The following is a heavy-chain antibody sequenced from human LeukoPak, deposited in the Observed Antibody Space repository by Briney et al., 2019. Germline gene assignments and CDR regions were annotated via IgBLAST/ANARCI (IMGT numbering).Heavy chain of an antibody. CDR2: MNPNSGNT. Sequence: ASVKVSCKASGYTFTSYDINWVRQATGQGLEWMGWMNPNSGNTGYAQKFQGRVTITRNTSISTAYMELSSLRSEDTAVYYCATLYSGSYYTAFDIWGQGTMVTVSS. CDR1: GYTFTSYD. CDR3: ATLYSGSYYTAFDI. V-gene: IGHV1-8*03. D-gene: IGHD1-26*01. J-gene: IGHJ3*02.